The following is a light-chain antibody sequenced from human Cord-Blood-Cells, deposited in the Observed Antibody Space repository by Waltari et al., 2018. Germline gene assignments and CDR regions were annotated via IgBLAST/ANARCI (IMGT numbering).Light chain of an antibody. J-gene: IGKJ1*01. CDR1: QSVSRC. V-gene: IGKV3-11*01. CDR3: QQRSNWTWT. CDR2: DAS. Sequence: EIVLTQSPATLSLSPGERATLSCRASQSVSRCLAWYQQKPGQAPRLLIYDASTRATGIPARFSGSGSGTDFTLTISSLEPEDFAVYYCQQRSNWTWTFGQGTKVEIK.